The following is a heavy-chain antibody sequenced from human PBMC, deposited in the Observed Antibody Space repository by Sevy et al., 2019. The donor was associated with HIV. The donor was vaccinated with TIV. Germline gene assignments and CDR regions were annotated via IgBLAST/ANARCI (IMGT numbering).Heavy chain of an antibody. CDR2: IYYNGHI. V-gene: IGHV4-59*08. CDR3: AGENAWGRGYS. CDR1: GGSITSLY. J-gene: IGHJ4*02. Sequence: SETLSLTCTVSGGSITSLYWNWIRQPPGKGLEWIANIYYNGHINYNPSLKSRVTLSVDTSKNQFCLRLSSVTAADTAMYYCAGENAWGRGYSWGQGTLVTVSS. D-gene: IGHD1-26*01.